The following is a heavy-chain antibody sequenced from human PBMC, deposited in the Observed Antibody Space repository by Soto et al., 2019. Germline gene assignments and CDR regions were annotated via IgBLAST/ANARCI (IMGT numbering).Heavy chain of an antibody. CDR1: GFTFSSYA. D-gene: IGHD4-17*01. V-gene: IGHV3-23*01. Sequence: GGSLRLSCAASGFTFSSYAMSWVRQAPGKGLEWVSAISGSGGSTYYADSVKGRFTIPRDNSKNTLYLQMNSLRAEDTAVYYCSNTVTIKPYYYYYMDVWGKGTTVTVSS. J-gene: IGHJ6*03. CDR2: ISGSGGST. CDR3: SNTVTIKPYYYYYMDV.